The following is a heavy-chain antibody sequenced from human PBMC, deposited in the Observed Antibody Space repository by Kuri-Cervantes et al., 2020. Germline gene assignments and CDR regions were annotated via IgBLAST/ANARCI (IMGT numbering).Heavy chain of an antibody. V-gene: IGHV3-11*06. D-gene: IGHD3-10*01. CDR2: ISSSSSYI. CDR3: ARDSGVWFGDYYYGMDV. J-gene: IGHJ6*02. Sequence: GGSLRLSCAASGFTFSDYYMSWIRQAPGKGLEWVSSISSSSSYIYYADSVKGRFTISRDNAKNSLYLQMNSLRAEDTAVYYCARDSGVWFGDYYYGMDVWGQGTTVTVSS. CDR1: GFTFSDYY.